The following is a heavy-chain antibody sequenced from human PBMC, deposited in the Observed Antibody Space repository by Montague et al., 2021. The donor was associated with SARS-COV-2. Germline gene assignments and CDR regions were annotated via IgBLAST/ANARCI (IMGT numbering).Heavy chain of an antibody. J-gene: IGHJ2*01. CDR2: IYYPGST. V-gene: IGHV4-59*01. D-gene: IGHD5-12*01. Sequence: SETLSLTCTVSGGSISGYYWTWLRQPPGKGLEWLVHIYYPGSTNYNTSLKSRVVILTDTPNNQFFLRLISVTAADTAAYYCAALPPSGCWYLALWGRGTLVTVSS. CDR3: AALPPSGCWYLAL. CDR1: GGSISGYY.